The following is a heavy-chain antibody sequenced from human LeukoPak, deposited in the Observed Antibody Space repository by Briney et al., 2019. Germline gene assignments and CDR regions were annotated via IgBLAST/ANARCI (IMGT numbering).Heavy chain of an antibody. CDR2: IWYDGSNK. CDR3: ARYDSSSSFAFDI. Sequence: GRSLRLSCAASGFTFSSYGMHWVRQAPGKGLEWVAVIWYDGSNKYYADSVKGRFTISRDNSKNTLYLQMNSLRAEDSGVYYCARYDSSSSFAFDIWGQGTMVTVS. CDR1: GFTFSSYG. D-gene: IGHD6-6*01. J-gene: IGHJ3*02. V-gene: IGHV3-33*01.